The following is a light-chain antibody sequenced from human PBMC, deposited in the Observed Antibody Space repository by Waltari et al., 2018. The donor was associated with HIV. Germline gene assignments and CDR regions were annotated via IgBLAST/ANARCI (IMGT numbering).Light chain of an antibody. Sequence: DIVVIQSSHALPVTPGVLTSLHCRSSQSLLHSNGYNFLDWYLQKPGQSPQLLIYLGSHRASGVPDRFSGTGSGTDFTLKISRVEAEDVGLYYCMQALETAPTFGGGTRVEIK. V-gene: IGKV2-28*01. J-gene: IGKJ4*01. CDR1: QSLLHSNGYNF. CDR2: LGS. CDR3: MQALETAPT.